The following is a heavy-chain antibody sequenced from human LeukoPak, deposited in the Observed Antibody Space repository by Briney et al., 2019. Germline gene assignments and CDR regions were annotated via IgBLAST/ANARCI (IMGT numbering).Heavy chain of an antibody. CDR1: GFTFSSYA. D-gene: IGHD3-22*01. Sequence: QPGGSLRLSCAASGFTFSSYAMSWVRQAPGKGLEWVSAISGSGGSTYYADSVKGRFTISRDNSKNTLYLQMNSLRAEDTAVYYCARGAYYDSRSETGYWGQGTLVTVSS. CDR2: ISGSGGST. J-gene: IGHJ4*02. V-gene: IGHV3-23*01. CDR3: ARGAYYDSRSETGY.